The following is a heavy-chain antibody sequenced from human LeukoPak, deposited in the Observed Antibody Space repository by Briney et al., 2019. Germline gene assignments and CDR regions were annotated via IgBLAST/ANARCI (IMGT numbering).Heavy chain of an antibody. D-gene: IGHD5-24*01. CDR3: TRVGYIDEGIDY. CDR1: GFTFSSYW. J-gene: IGHJ4*02. V-gene: IGHV3-7*04. Sequence: GGSLRLSCVASGFTFSSYWMTWVRQAPGKGLEWVANIKQDGSKKYCVDSVKGRFTISRDNAKNSLYLQMNSLRAEDTAIYYCTRVGYIDEGIDYWGQGTLVTVSS. CDR2: IKQDGSKK.